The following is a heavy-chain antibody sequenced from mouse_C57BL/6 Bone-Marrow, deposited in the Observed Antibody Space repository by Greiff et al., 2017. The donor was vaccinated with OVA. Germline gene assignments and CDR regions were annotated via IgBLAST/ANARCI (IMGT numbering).Heavy chain of an antibody. J-gene: IGHJ3*01. V-gene: IGHV1-55*01. D-gene: IGHD1-1*02. CDR1: GYTFTSYW. CDR3: AWDYGAY. Sequence: VQLQQPGAELVKPGASVKMSCKASGYTFTSYWITWVKQRPGQGLEWIGDIYPGSGSTNYNEKFKSKATMTVDTSSSTAYMQRSSLTSEDSAVYYCAWDYGAYWGQGTLVTVSA. CDR2: IYPGSGST.